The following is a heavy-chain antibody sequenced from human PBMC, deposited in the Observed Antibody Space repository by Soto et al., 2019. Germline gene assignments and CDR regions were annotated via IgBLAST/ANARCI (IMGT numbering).Heavy chain of an antibody. CDR3: AHREGSSGAFDI. CDR2: INWDYDK. J-gene: IGHJ3*02. V-gene: IGHV2-5*02. CDR1: GFSLSTTGVG. Sequence: QITLKESGPTLVKPTQTLTLTCSFSGFSLSTTGVGVGWIRQPPGKALEWLALINWDYDKRYSPSLKSRLTITKDTTKNQVVLTMTNMDPVDTATYYCAHREGSSGAFDIWGQGTMVTVSS. D-gene: IGHD6-6*01.